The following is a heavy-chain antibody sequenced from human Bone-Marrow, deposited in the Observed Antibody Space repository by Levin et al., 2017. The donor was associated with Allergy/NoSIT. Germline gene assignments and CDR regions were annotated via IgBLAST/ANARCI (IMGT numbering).Heavy chain of an antibody. V-gene: IGHV3-53*01. CDR1: GFTVSSNY. CDR3: ARGWFGELLSH. CDR2: IYSGGST. Sequence: GGSLRLSCAASGFTVSSNYMSWVRQAPGKGPEWVSVIYSGGSTYYAASVKGRFTISRDNSKNTLYLQLNSLRAEDTAVYYCARGWFGELLSHWGQGTLVTVSS. J-gene: IGHJ4*02. D-gene: IGHD3-10*01.